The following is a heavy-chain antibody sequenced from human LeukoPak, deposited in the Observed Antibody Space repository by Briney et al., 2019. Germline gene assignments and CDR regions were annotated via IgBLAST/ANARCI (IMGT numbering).Heavy chain of an antibody. CDR3: ARDYCSSTSCLFDY. CDR2: INPNSGDT. Sequence: ASVKVSCKASGYTFTGYHMHWVRQAPGQGLEWMGRINPNSGDTNYAQKFQGRVAMTRDTSISTAFMELTRLRSDDTAVYYCARDYCSSTSCLFDYWGQGTLVTVTS. V-gene: IGHV1-2*06. J-gene: IGHJ4*02. D-gene: IGHD2-2*01. CDR1: GYTFTGYH.